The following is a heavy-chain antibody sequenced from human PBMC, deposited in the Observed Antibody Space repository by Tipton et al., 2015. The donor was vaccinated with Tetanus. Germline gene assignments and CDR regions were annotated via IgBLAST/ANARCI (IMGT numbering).Heavy chain of an antibody. CDR3: AGFYCGGSCHSPYYIGVDV. J-gene: IGHJ6*02. Sequence: GLAKPSETLSLTCAVSGASVSGGVEYWTWLRQSPGNGLEWIGHVYPTGSAYYNPSLESRITLSVDKSRSLFSLKVWSVTTADTAVYYCAGFYCGGSCHSPYYIGVDVWGQGTAVTVS. D-gene: IGHD2-21*02. V-gene: IGHV4-61*08. CDR2: VYPTGSA. CDR1: GASVSGGVEY.